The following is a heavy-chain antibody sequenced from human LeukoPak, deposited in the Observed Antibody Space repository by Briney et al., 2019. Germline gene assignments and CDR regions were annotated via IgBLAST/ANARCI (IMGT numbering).Heavy chain of an antibody. CDR2: ISYDGSNK. V-gene: IGHV3-30-3*01. Sequence: GGSLRLSCAASGFTFSSYAMHWVRQAPGKGLEWVAVISYDGSNKYYVDSVKGRFTISRDNARNSLYLQMNALRDEDTAIYYCARDHDWAFDLWGQGTLVTVSS. CDR1: GFTFSSYA. D-gene: IGHD3-9*01. J-gene: IGHJ4*02. CDR3: ARDHDWAFDL.